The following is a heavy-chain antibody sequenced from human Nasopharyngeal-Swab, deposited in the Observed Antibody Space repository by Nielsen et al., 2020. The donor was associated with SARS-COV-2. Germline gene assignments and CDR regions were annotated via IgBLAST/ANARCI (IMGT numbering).Heavy chain of an antibody. J-gene: IGHJ6*03. CDR2: ISGSGGST. CDR3: AKVQAAAGTYYYYYMDV. Sequence: GGSLRLSCAASGFTFSSYAMSWVRQAPGKGLEWVSAISGSGGSTYYADSVKGRFTISRDNSKNTLYLQMNSLRAEDTAVYYCAKVQAAAGTYYYYYMDVWGKGTTVTVSS. V-gene: IGHV3-23*01. CDR1: GFTFSSYA. D-gene: IGHD6-13*01.